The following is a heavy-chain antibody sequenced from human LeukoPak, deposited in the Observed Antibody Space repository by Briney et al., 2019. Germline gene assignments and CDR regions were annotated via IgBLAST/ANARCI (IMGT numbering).Heavy chain of an antibody. D-gene: IGHD2-2*01. CDR3: ARVIVVVPAALGWFDP. V-gene: IGHV4-59*01. J-gene: IGHJ5*02. CDR1: GGSISSYY. Sequence: SETLSLTCTVSGGSISSYYWSWIRQPPGKGLEWIGYIYYSGSTNYNPSLKSRVTISVDTSKNQFSLKLSSVTAADTAVYYCARVIVVVPAALGWFDPWGQGTLVPVFS. CDR2: IYYSGST.